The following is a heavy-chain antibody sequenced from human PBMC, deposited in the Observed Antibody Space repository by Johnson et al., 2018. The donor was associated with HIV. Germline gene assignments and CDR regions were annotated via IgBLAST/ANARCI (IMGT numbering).Heavy chain of an antibody. D-gene: IGHD1-26*01. Sequence: VQLVESGGGLIQRGGSLRLSCAASVFNVISNYMSWVRQAPGKGLEWVSPIYTGGRTYYADSVKGRFTISRENSKNTVYLQMNSLRAEDTAVYYCARVGVGATGLGTGADAFDIWGQGTMVTVSS. J-gene: IGHJ3*02. CDR1: VFNVISNY. CDR2: IYTGGRT. V-gene: IGHV3-53*01. CDR3: ARVGVGATGLGTGADAFDI.